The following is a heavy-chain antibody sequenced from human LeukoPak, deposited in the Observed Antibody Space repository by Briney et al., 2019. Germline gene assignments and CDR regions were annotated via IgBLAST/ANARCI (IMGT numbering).Heavy chain of an antibody. V-gene: IGHV3-30-3*01. CDR2: TSYDGSNQ. D-gene: IGHD4-17*01. Sequence: PGGSLRLSCAASGFTFSSNTMPWVRQAPGKGLEWVAATSYDGSNQHYADSVKGRFTISRDNSKKTLYLQMNRLSAEDTAVYYCARNPYGDYYFDYWGQGTLVTVSS. CDR1: GFTFSSNT. CDR3: ARNPYGDYYFDY. J-gene: IGHJ4*02.